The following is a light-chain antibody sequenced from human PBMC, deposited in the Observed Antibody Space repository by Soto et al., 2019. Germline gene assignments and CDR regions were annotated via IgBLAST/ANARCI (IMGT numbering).Light chain of an antibody. CDR2: AAS. CDR1: QSISSY. J-gene: IGKJ3*01. V-gene: IGKV1-39*01. CDR3: QQSYSTPFT. Sequence: DIQMTQSPSSLSASVGDRVTITCRASQSISSYLNWYQQKPGKAPKLLIYAASSLQSGVPSRFSVSESGTDFTLIISSRQPEDFATYYFQQSYSTPFTLGPGTKLDI.